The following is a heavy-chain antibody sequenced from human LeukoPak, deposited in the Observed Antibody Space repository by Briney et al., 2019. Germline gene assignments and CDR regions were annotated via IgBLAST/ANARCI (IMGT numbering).Heavy chain of an antibody. CDR2: ISYDGSNK. CDR1: GFTFSSYA. Sequence: GGSLRLSCAASGFTFSSYAMHWVRQAPGKGLEWVAVISYDGSNKYYADSVKGRFTISRDNSKNTLYLQMNSLRAEDTAVYYCARGLESSSWPTTTLFYWGQGTLVTVSS. V-gene: IGHV3-30-3*01. D-gene: IGHD6-13*01. J-gene: IGHJ4*02. CDR3: ARGLESSSWPTTTLFY.